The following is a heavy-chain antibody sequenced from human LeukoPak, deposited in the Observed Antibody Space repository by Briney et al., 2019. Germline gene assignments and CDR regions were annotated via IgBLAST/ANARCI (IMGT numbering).Heavy chain of an antibody. J-gene: IGHJ3*02. D-gene: IGHD3-10*01. CDR2: IYTSGST. CDR1: GGSISSGSYY. Sequence: SETLSLTCTVSGGSISSGSYYWSWIRQPAGKGLEGIGRIYTSGSTKYNPPPKSRVNILVDTSKNQYSLKLSSVTAADTAVYYCARDGLLWFGESGRAFDIWGQGTMVTVSS. CDR3: ARDGLLWFGESGRAFDI. V-gene: IGHV4-61*02.